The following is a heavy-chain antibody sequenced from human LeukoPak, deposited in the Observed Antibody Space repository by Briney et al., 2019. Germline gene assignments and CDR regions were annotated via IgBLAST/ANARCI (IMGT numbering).Heavy chain of an antibody. CDR1: GLTGSHNY. CDR2: IYYSGST. V-gene: IGHV4-59*06. CDR3: ARRVAYRYYFDN. J-gene: IGHJ4*02. D-gene: IGHD2-15*01. Sequence: GSLRLSCAASGLTGSHNYVSWVRQAPGKGLEWIGYIYYSGSTYYNPSLKSRVTVSVDTSKNQFSLNLSSVTAADTAVYYCARRVAYRYYFDNWGQGTLVAVSS.